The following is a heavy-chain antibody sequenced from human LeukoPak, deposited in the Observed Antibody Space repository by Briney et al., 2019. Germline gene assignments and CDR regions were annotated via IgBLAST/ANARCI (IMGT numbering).Heavy chain of an antibody. V-gene: IGHV3-23*01. J-gene: IGHJ4*02. Sequence: GGSLRLSCAASGFTFSSYAMSWVRQAPGKGLEWVSAISGSGGSTYYADSVKGRFTISRDDSKNMVYLQMNSLRAEDTAVYFCAREGYSSGWFRLWGQGTLVTVSS. CDR3: AREGYSSGWFRL. D-gene: IGHD6-19*01. CDR2: ISGSGGST. CDR1: GFTFSSYA.